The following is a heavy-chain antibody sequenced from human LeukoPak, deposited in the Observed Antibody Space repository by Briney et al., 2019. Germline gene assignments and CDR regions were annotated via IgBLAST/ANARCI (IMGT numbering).Heavy chain of an antibody. Sequence: PSQTLSLTCTVSGGSISSGGYYWSWIRQPPGEGLEWIGYIYYSGSTYYHPSLKSRVTISLDTSKNQFSLKLSSMTAADTAVYYCARVTTVTTSFHFDYWGQGTLVTVSS. D-gene: IGHD4-17*01. CDR2: IYYSGST. CDR3: ARVTTVTTSFHFDY. J-gene: IGHJ4*02. V-gene: IGHV4-30-4*01. CDR1: GGSISSGGYY.